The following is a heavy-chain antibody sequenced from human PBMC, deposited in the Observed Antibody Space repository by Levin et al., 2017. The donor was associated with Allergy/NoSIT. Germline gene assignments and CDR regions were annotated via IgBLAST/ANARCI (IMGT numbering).Heavy chain of an antibody. V-gene: IGHV4-61*02. J-gene: IGHJ1*01. CDR2: IYTTGST. Sequence: ASETLSLTCSVSGGSTGSGSYYWSWIRQPAGKGLEWIGRIYTTGSTKYNPSLKSRVTISVDTSKNQFSLKLSSVTAADTAVYYCASGRRDRYFQHWGQGALVTVSS. CDR3: ASGRRDRYFQH. CDR1: GGSTGSGSYY.